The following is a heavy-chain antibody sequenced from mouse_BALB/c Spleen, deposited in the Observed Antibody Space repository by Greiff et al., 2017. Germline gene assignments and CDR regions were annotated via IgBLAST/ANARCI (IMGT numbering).Heavy chain of an antibody. CDR1: GFTFSSYG. J-gene: IGHJ2*01. CDR3: ARDGGEGSFFDY. V-gene: IGHV5-6-3*01. Sequence: EVKLQESGGGLVQPGGSLKLSCAASGFTFSSYGMSWVRQTPDKRLELVATINSNGGSTYYPDSVKGRFTISRDNAKNTLYLQMSSLKSEDTAMYYCARDGGEGSFFDYWGQGTTLTVSS. CDR2: INSNGGST.